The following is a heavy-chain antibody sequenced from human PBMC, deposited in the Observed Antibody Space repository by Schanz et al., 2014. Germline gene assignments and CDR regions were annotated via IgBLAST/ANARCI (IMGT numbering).Heavy chain of an antibody. CDR3: ARDQSPYTNSSDVRYFDY. CDR1: GYTFTSYG. J-gene: IGHJ4*02. V-gene: IGHV1-18*01. Sequence: QVQLVQSGAEVKKPGASVKVSCKASGYTFTSYGISWVRQAPGQRLEWMGWINAANGNTRSSQKFQGRVTITADRSTSTAYMELSSLRSEDTAVYYCARDQSPYTNSSDVRYFDYWGQGTLVNVSS. D-gene: IGHD6-6*01. CDR2: INAANGNT.